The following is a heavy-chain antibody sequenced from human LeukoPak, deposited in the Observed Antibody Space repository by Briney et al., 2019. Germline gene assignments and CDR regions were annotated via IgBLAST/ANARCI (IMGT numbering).Heavy chain of an antibody. CDR1: GFTFSSYG. CDR2: ISGSGGST. V-gene: IGHV3-23*01. CDR3: ARVKWELLSEWNAFDI. J-gene: IGHJ3*02. D-gene: IGHD1-26*01. Sequence: PGGSLRLSCAASGFTFSSYGMSWVRQAPGKGLEWVSIISGSGGSTYYADSVKGRFTISRDNSKNTLYLQMKSLRAEDTAVYYCARVKWELLSEWNAFDIWGQGTMVTVSS.